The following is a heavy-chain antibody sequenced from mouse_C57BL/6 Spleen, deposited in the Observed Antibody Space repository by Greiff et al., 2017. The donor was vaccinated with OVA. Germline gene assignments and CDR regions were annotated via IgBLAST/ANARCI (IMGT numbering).Heavy chain of an antibody. CDR1: GYAFTNYL. D-gene: IGHD3-3*01. CDR2: INPGSGGT. CDR3: AREGTAY. Sequence: QVQLQQSGAELVRPGTSVKVSCKASGYAFTNYLIEWVKQRPGQGLAWIGVINPGSGGTNYNEKFKGKATLTADKSSSTAYMQLSSLTSEDSAVYFCAREGTAYWGQGTLVTVSA. V-gene: IGHV1-54*01. J-gene: IGHJ3*01.